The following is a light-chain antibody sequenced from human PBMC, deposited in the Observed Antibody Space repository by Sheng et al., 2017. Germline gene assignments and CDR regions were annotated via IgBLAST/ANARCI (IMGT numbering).Light chain of an antibody. CDR3: QQSDSIPIT. Sequence: DIQMTQSPSTLSASVGDRVTITCRASQSISSWLAWYQQKPGKAPKLLIYKASSLESGVPSRFSGSGSGTEFTLTISSLQPDDFATYYCQQSDSIPITFGQGTRLEI. CDR2: KAS. V-gene: IGKV1-5*03. J-gene: IGKJ5*01. CDR1: QSISSW.